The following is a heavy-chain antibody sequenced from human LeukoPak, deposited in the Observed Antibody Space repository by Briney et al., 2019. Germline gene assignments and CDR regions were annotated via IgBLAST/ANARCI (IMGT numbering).Heavy chain of an antibody. D-gene: IGHD2-15*01. CDR1: GGSISSSSYY. Sequence: SETLSLTCTVSGGSISSSSYYWGWIRQPPGKGLEWIGSIYYSGSTYYNPSLKGRVTISVDTSKNQFSLKLSSVTAADTAVYYCARPDSAYSWFDPWGQGTLVTVSS. J-gene: IGHJ5*02. V-gene: IGHV4-39*01. CDR2: IYYSGST. CDR3: ARPDSAYSWFDP.